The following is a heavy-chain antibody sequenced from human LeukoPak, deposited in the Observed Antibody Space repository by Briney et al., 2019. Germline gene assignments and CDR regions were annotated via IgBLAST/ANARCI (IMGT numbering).Heavy chain of an antibody. V-gene: IGHV3-30*04. Sequence: PGGSLRLSCTASGFNFRGYAMYWVRQAPGKGLEWVAVVSYDGSDKNYADSVKGRFTISRDNSKNTLYLQMNSLRGEDTAVYYCARASAAIAPIAGLPGDYWGQGTLVTVSS. D-gene: IGHD2-2*02. CDR1: GFNFRGYA. CDR2: VSYDGSDK. J-gene: IGHJ4*02. CDR3: ARASAAIAPIAGLPGDY.